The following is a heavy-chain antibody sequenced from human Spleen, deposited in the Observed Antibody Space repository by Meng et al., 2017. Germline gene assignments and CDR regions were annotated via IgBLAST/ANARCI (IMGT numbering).Heavy chain of an antibody. CDR3: VCNWSSGCWY. Sequence: EVQLVESGGGLVKPGGSLRLSCAASGFTFSTYSMNWVRQAPGKGLEWVSSISGSSSYIYYADSVNGRFTISRDNAKNSLYLQMNSLRAEDTAVYYCVCNWSSGCWYWGQGTLVTVSS. V-gene: IGHV3-21*01. CDR2: ISGSSSYI. D-gene: IGHD1-20*01. J-gene: IGHJ4*02. CDR1: GFTFSTYS.